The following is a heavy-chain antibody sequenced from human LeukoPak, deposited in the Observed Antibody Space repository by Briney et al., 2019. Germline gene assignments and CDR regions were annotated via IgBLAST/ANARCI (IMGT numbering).Heavy chain of an antibody. V-gene: IGHV3-21*01. CDR2: ISSSSSYI. CDR3: ARDASYYYGSGIGY. Sequence: GSLRLSCAASGFTFSSYSMNWVRQAPGKGLEWVSSISSSSSYIYYADSVKGRFTISRDNAKNSLYLQMNSLRAEDTAVYYCARDASYYYGSGIGYWGQGTLVTVSS. CDR1: GFTFSSYS. J-gene: IGHJ4*02. D-gene: IGHD3-10*01.